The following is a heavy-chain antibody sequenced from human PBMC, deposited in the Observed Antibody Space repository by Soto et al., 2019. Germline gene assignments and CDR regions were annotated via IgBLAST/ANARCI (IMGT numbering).Heavy chain of an antibody. J-gene: IGHJ4*02. Sequence: QVQLVESGGGVVQPGRSLRVSCAASGFIFSNYAMHWVRQAPGKGLEWVAVVSYDGNNQFYAESVKGRFTISRDSSKTTLDLQMNNLREEDTAVYYWARDRVYYYDNSGYYNFDYWGQGTLVIVSS. CDR2: VSYDGNNQ. CDR3: ARDRVYYYDNSGYYNFDY. D-gene: IGHD3-22*01. CDR1: GFIFSNYA. V-gene: IGHV3-30-3*01.